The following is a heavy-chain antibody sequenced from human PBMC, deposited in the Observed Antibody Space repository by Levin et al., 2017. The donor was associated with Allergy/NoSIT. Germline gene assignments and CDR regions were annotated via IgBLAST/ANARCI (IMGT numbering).Heavy chain of an antibody. Sequence: GGSLRLSCAASGFCFSIYTMNWVRQAPGKGLEWLSFISTNSAYIFYADSVRGRFTISRDNAKGSLSLQMDNLRADDTAVYYCARGPDIWGQGTSVTVSS. CDR2: ISTNSAYI. J-gene: IGHJ4*02. CDR1: GFCFSIYT. CDR3: ARGPDI. V-gene: IGHV3-21*01.